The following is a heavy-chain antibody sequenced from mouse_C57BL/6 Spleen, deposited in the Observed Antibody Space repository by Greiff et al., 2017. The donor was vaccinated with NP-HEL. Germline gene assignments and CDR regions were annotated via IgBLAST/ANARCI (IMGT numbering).Heavy chain of an antibody. CDR3: ASVDWAY. CDR2: INPSSGYT. D-gene: IGHD4-1*01. V-gene: IGHV1-7*01. CDR1: GYTFTSYW. J-gene: IGHJ3*01. Sequence: QVQLQQSGAELAKPGASVKLSCKASGYTFTSYWMHWVQQRPGQGLEWIGYINPSSGYTKYKQKFKDKATLTADNSSSTAYMQLSSRTYEDSAVYSCASVDWAYWGQATMVTVST.